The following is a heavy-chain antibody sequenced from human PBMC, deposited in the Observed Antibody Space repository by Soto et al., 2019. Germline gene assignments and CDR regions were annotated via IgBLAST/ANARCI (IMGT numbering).Heavy chain of an antibody. V-gene: IGHV3-30-3*01. CDR3: ARAQAAAGTNRAFDI. D-gene: IGHD6-13*01. Sequence: GGSLRLSCAASGFTFSSYAMHWVRQAPGKGLEWVAVISYDGSNKYYADSVKGRFTISRDNSKNTLYLQMNSLRAEDTAVYYCARAQAAAGTNRAFDIWGQGTMVTVSS. CDR1: GFTFSSYA. J-gene: IGHJ3*02. CDR2: ISYDGSNK.